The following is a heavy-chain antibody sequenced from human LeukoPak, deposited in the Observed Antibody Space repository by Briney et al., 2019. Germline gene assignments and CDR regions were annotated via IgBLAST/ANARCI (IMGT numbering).Heavy chain of an antibody. CDR2: ISWNSGSI. CDR3: AKGSGAWYYYYMDV. CDR1: GFTFDDYA. V-gene: IGHV3-9*01. D-gene: IGHD1-26*01. Sequence: GRSLRLSCSASGFTFDDYAMHWVRRAPGKGLEGVSGISWNSGSIGYAHSVKGRFTISRDEAKNTLYLQMNSLRAEDTALYYCAKGSGAWYYYYMDVWGKGTTVTIS. J-gene: IGHJ6*03.